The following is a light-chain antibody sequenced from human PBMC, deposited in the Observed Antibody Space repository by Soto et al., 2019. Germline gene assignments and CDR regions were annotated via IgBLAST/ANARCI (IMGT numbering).Light chain of an antibody. Sequence: EIVMTQSTATLSVSPGERATLSCRASQSVYSNLAWYQHKPGQAPWLLIYGASPRATGIPARVSGGGSGTEFTLTINSLQSEDSAVYYCQQYNNYITFGQGTRLEIK. CDR3: QQYNNYIT. J-gene: IGKJ5*01. CDR2: GAS. CDR1: QSVYSN. V-gene: IGKV3-15*01.